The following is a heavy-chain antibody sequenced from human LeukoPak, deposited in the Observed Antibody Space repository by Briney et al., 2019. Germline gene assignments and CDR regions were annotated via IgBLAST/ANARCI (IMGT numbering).Heavy chain of an antibody. CDR2: IKSKTDGGTT. CDR3: TTGPGYSGYDYYFDY. Sequence: GGSLRLSCAASGFTFSNAWMSWVRQAPGKGLEWVGRIKSKTDGGTTDYAALVKGRFTISRDDSKNTLYLQMNSLKTEDTAVYYCTTGPGYSGYDYYFDYWGQGTLVTVSS. D-gene: IGHD5-12*01. CDR1: GFTFSNAW. V-gene: IGHV3-15*01. J-gene: IGHJ4*02.